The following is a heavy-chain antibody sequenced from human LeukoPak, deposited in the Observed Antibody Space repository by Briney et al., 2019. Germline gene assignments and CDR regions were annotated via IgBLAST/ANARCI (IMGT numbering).Heavy chain of an antibody. Sequence: PGRSLRLSCAASGFTFSSYAMHWVRQAPGKGLEYVSAISSNGGSTYYANSVKGRFTISRDNSKNTLYLQMGSLRAEDMAVYYCARDAYVNSSGWSDHWGQGTLVTVSS. D-gene: IGHD6-19*01. CDR3: ARDAYVNSSGWSDH. CDR2: ISSNGGST. J-gene: IGHJ5*02. V-gene: IGHV3-64*01. CDR1: GFTFSSYA.